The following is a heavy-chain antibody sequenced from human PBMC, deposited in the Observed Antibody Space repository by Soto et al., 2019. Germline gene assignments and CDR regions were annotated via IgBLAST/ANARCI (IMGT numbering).Heavy chain of an antibody. CDR3: GRHKKGLEY. Sequence: EVQLVESGGGLAQPGGSLRLSCAASGFSFGSYSMSWVRQAPGGGLQWSSYITSGGDVMDYADSVKGRFTISRDNAKNSLYLQMDSLRAEDTDLYYCGRHKKGLEYGGQGALDTVSS. CDR2: ITSGGDVM. CDR1: GFSFGSYS. V-gene: IGHV3-48*01. J-gene: IGHJ4*02.